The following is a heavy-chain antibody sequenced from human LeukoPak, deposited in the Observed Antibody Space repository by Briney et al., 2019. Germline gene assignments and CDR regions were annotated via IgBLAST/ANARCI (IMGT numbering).Heavy chain of an antibody. CDR2: ISYDGSNK. CDR3: AKDFPYDSSGYPGVIDY. Sequence: GGSLRLSCAASGFTFSSYGMHWVRQALGKGLEWVAVISYDGSNKYYADSVKGRFTISRDNSKNTLYLQMNSLRAEDTAVYYCAKDFPYDSSGYPGVIDYWGQGTLVTVSS. V-gene: IGHV3-30*18. D-gene: IGHD3-22*01. J-gene: IGHJ4*02. CDR1: GFTFSSYG.